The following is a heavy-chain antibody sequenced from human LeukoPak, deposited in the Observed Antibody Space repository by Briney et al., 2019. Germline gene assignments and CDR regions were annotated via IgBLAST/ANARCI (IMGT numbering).Heavy chain of an antibody. CDR1: GFTFGSYS. CDR2: ISSGISLI. V-gene: IGHV3-21*01. CDR3: ARDQARERWFDP. Sequence: GGSLRLSCVASGFTFGSYSMNWVRQAPGKGLEWVSSISSGISLIYYADLVEGRFTLSRDNAKNSLYLEMNSLRAEDTAIYYCARDQARERWFDPWGQGTLVTVSS. J-gene: IGHJ5*02.